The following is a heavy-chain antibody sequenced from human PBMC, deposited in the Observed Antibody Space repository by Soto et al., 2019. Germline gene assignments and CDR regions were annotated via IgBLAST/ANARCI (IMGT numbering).Heavy chain of an antibody. CDR1: GFTLSHYA. D-gene: IGHD2-21*02. CDR2: ISFHGGSM. Sequence: PGGSLRLSCAASGFTLSHYAMHWVRQAPGKGLEWVSVISFHGGSMYYGDSVKGRFTISRDNSKNTLHLQMSSLRPEDTAIYYCAYYRNLWGGGRYVYFDYWGQGTLVTVSS. V-gene: IGHV3-30*03. J-gene: IGHJ4*02. CDR3: AYYRNLWGGGRYVYFDY.